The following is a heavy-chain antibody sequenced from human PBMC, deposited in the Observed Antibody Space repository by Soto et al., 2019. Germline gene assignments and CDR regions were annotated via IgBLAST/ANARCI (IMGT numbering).Heavy chain of an antibody. Sequence: QVQLVESGGGVVQPGRSLRLSCAASGFTFSTYGIHWVRQAPGKGLEWVAVIWYVENNKDYAESVKGRFTISRDNSKNTVYLQMNSLRAEDTAIYYCARAYGGNSGSDYWGQGTLVTVSS. V-gene: IGHV3-33*01. J-gene: IGHJ4*02. D-gene: IGHD4-17*01. CDR3: ARAYGGNSGSDY. CDR1: GFTFSTYG. CDR2: IWYVENNK.